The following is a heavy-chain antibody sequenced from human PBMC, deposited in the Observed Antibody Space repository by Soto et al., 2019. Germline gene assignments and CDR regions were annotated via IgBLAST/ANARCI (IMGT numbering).Heavy chain of an antibody. V-gene: IGHV1-2*02. D-gene: IGHD4-17*01. J-gene: IGHJ4*02. Sequence: QGQLLQSGAEVKKPGASVKVSCKTSGYSFTDYKLHWVRQAPGQGLEWMGWVDPNGGGSNSAQKFPGPVTMTWDTSITTAYLDLTRLTTNDTATYFCATWVDYGDFEGFDFWGQGTLVTVSS. CDR1: GYSFTDYK. CDR3: ATWVDYGDFEGFDF. CDR2: VDPNGGGS.